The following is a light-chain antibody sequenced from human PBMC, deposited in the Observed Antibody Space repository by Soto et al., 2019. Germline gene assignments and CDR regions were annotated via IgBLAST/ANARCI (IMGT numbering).Light chain of an antibody. J-gene: IGLJ3*02. CDR3: QAWDSGMVV. CDR2: QDR. Sequence: SYELTQPPSVSVSPGQTASITCSGDRLGDKYAYWYQQRSGQSPVLVIYQDRKRPSGIPERFSASNSGNTATLTISGTQAVDEADYYCQAWDSGMVVFCGGTKLTVL. V-gene: IGLV3-1*01. CDR1: RLGDKY.